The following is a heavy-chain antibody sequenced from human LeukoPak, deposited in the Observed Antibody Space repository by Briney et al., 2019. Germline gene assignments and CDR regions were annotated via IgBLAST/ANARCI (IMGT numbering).Heavy chain of an antibody. J-gene: IGHJ5*02. CDR1: GGPLSSYY. CDR3: ARAFSSGITKFDP. CDR2: IYYSGST. D-gene: IGHD1/OR15-1a*01. V-gene: IGHV4-59*01. Sequence: SETLSLTCTVPGGPLSSYYWSWIRQPPGKGLEWIGYIYYSGSTNYNPSLKSRVTISVDTAKNQFTLKLSSVTAADTAVYYCARAFSSGITKFDPWGQGTLVTVSS.